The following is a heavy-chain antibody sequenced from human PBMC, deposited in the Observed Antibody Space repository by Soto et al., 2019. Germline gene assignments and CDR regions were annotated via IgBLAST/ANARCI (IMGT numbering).Heavy chain of an antibody. Sequence: ASVKVSCKASGYTFTSSGISWVRQAPGQGLEWMGWISAYNGNTNYAQKLQGRVTMTTDTSTSTAYMELRSLRSDDTAVYYCASGIAARPHFDYWGQGTLVTVSS. V-gene: IGHV1-18*01. CDR3: ASGIAARPHFDY. D-gene: IGHD6-6*01. CDR2: ISAYNGNT. J-gene: IGHJ4*02. CDR1: GYTFTSSG.